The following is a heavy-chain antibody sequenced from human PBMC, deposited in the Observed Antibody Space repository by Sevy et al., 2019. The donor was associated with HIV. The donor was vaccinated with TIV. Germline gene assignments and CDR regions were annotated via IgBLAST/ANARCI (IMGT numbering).Heavy chain of an antibody. D-gene: IGHD2-2*01. CDR3: AILGVDCVSTNCYGMRSLSFDF. V-gene: IGHV3-30-3*01. J-gene: IGHJ4*02. CDR1: GFTFSSFA. CDR2: ISYDGSSK. Sequence: GGSLRLSCAASGFTFSSFAMHWVRQAPGKGLEWVAVISYDGSSKHYPDSVKGRFTISRDNAKNTLYLQMNRLRPEDTAVYFWAILGVDCVSTNCYGMRSLSFDFWGQGTLVTVSS.